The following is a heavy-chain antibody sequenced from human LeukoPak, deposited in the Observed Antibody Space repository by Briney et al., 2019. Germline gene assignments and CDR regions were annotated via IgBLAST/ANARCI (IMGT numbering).Heavy chain of an antibody. CDR2: IVPVLEAT. Sequence: ASVKVSCKASGNTFSSYAISWVRQAPGQGLEWLGRIVPVLEATKYSQKLEGRVTITADKPTVTAYMEVNGLRPDDTAVYYCAREGDVFGPFDSWGQGTLVTVSS. D-gene: IGHD3-16*01. V-gene: IGHV1-69*04. CDR3: AREGDVFGPFDS. CDR1: GNTFSSYA. J-gene: IGHJ4*02.